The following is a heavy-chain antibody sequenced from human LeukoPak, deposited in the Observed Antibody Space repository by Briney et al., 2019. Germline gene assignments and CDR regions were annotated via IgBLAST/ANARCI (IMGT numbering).Heavy chain of an antibody. J-gene: IGHJ4*02. CDR2: IYYSGST. Sequence: SETLFLTCTVSGGSISSSSYYWGWIRQPPGKGLEWIGSIYYSGSTYYNPSLKSRVTISVDTSKNQFSLKLSSVTAADTAVYYCARHEVTMVRGVIKQTFFDYWGQGTLVTVSS. V-gene: IGHV4-39*01. CDR1: GGSISSSSYY. D-gene: IGHD3-10*01. CDR3: ARHEVTMVRGVIKQTFFDY.